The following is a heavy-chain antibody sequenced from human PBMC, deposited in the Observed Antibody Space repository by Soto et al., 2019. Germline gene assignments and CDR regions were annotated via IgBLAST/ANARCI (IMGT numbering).Heavy chain of an antibody. V-gene: IGHV3-23*01. D-gene: IGHD1-26*01. J-gene: IGHJ4*02. CDR3: AKDTQPSGTYFFF. CDR1: GFTFSRYA. Sequence: EVQLLESGGGLVQPGGSLRLSCAASGFTFSRYAMNWVRQAPGKGLAWVAGISGSDGSTYYADSVRGRFTISRDSSKKKLYLQMNSLRGEDTAVYYCAKDTQPSGTYFFFWGQGTLVTVSS. CDR2: ISGSDGST.